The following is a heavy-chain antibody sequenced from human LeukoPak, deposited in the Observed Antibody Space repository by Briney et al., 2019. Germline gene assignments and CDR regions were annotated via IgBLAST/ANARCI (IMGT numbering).Heavy chain of an antibody. V-gene: IGHV4-31*03. CDR1: GGSISSGGYC. Sequence: PSETLSLTCTVSGGSISSGGYCWSWIRQHPGKGLEWIGYIYYSGSTYYNPSLKSRVTISVDTSKNQFSFNLSSVTAAETAVYYCARQEYYYGMDVWGQGATVTVSS. J-gene: IGHJ6*02. CDR2: IYYSGST. CDR3: ARQEYYYGMDV.